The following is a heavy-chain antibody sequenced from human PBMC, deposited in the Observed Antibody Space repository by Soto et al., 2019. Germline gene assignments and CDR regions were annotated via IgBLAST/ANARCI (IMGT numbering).Heavy chain of an antibody. CDR1: AFTFSNYA. CDR3: AKGGSGSSPYYYTDV. Sequence: GGSLRLSCAASAFTFSNYAMSWVRRAPGKGLESVSVISGSGGRTYYADSVKGRFTISRDNSKNTLYLQMNSLRAEDTAVYYCAKGGSGSSPYYYTDVWGKGTTVTVSS. CDR2: ISGSGGRT. V-gene: IGHV3-23*01. J-gene: IGHJ6*03. D-gene: IGHD3-10*01.